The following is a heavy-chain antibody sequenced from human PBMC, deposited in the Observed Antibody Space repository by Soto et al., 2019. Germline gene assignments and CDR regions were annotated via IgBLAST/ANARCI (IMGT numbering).Heavy chain of an antibody. CDR2: ISGSGGST. D-gene: IGHD2-15*01. Sequence: AVGSLRLSCAASGFTFSSYAMSWVRQAPGKGLEWVSAISGSGGSTYYADSVKGRFTISRDNSKNTLYLQMNSLRAEDTAVYYCAREPVVTAYYYYGMDVWGQGTTVTVSS. CDR3: AREPVVTAYYYYGMDV. J-gene: IGHJ6*02. CDR1: GFTFSSYA. V-gene: IGHV3-23*01.